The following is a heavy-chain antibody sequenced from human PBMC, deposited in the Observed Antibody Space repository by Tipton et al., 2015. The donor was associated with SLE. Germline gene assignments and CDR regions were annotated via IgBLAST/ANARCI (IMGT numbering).Heavy chain of an antibody. CDR1: GGSFSGYY. Sequence: TLSLTCAVYGGSFSGYYWSWIRQPPGKGLEWIGEINHSGRTNYNPSLKSRVTISVDTSKNQFSLKLSTVTAADTAVYYCARGEYYDFWSGYFFDAFDIWGQGTMVAVSS. D-gene: IGHD3-3*01. J-gene: IGHJ3*02. CDR2: INHSGRT. V-gene: IGHV4-34*01. CDR3: ARGEYYDFWSGYFFDAFDI.